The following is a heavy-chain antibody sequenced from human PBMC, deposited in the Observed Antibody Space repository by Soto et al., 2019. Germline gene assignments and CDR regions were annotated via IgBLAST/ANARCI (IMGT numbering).Heavy chain of an antibody. CDR3: VRSGHSFGGVM. CDR1: GASMNNYY. J-gene: IGHJ4*02. V-gene: IGHV4-59*01. CDR2: MYYSGGS. D-gene: IGHD3-16*01. Sequence: QVQLQEWGPGLVKPSETLSLTCTVSGASMNNYYGSWVRQPPGKGLEWIGYMYYSGGSNSNPSLKCRVTISVDTSKNQISLKLTSVTAADTAVYYCVRSGHSFGGVMWGQGTLVTVSS.